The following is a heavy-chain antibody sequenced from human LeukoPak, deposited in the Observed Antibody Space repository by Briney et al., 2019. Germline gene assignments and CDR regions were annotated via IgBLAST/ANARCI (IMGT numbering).Heavy chain of an antibody. V-gene: IGHV4-4*02. Sequence: SEPLSLTCGVSGGSISSTNWWTWVRQPPGEGLEWIGEVHLSGRTNYNPSLESRVTMSVDMSENHISLKLTSVTAADTAVYYCAREGGPYRPLDYSGQGTLVTVSS. CDR1: GGSISSTNW. J-gene: IGHJ4*02. CDR3: AREGGPYRPLDY. CDR2: VHLSGRT.